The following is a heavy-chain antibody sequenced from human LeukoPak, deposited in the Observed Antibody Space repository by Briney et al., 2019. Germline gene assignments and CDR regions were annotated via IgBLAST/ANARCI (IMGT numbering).Heavy chain of an antibody. V-gene: IGHV4-4*07. CDR1: GGSISSYY. CDR3: AREQWLVPFDY. CDR2: IYTSGST. D-gene: IGHD6-19*01. J-gene: IGHJ4*02. Sequence: SETLSLTCTVSGGSISSYYWSWIRQPAGKGLEWIGRIYTSGSTYYNPSLKSRVTISVDTSKNQFSLKLSSVTAADTAVYYCAREQWLVPFDYWGQGTLVTVSS.